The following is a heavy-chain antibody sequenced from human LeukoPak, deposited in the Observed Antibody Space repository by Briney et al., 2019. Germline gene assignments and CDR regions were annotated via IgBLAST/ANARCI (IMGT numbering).Heavy chain of an antibody. CDR3: ARHVGAYYDILTGYYKLRAFDI. CDR1: GGSISSYY. CDR2: IYYSGST. J-gene: IGHJ3*02. Sequence: SETLSLTCTVSGGSISSYYWSWIRQPPGKGLEWIGYIYYSGSTNYNPSLKSRVAISVDTSKNQFSLKLSSVTAVDTAVYYCARHVGAYYDILTGYYKLRAFDIWGQGTMVTVSS. V-gene: IGHV4-59*08. D-gene: IGHD3-9*01.